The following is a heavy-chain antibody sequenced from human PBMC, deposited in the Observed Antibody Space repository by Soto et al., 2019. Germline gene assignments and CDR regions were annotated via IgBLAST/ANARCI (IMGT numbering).Heavy chain of an antibody. Sequence: QVQLQESGPGLVKPSETLSLTCAVSGASMNTYYWSWIRQPPGKGLEWIGYFYYSGLTNYNPSLKSRVTISLDTSKNQLSLKLSSVPAADTAVYFCARGNTHGYYYMDVWGRGTTVTVSS. J-gene: IGHJ6*03. D-gene: IGHD3-22*01. CDR3: ARGNTHGYYYMDV. CDR1: GASMNTYY. CDR2: FYYSGLT. V-gene: IGHV4-59*08.